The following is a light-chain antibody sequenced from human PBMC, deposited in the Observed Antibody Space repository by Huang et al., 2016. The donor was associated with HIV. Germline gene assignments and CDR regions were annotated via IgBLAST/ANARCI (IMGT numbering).Light chain of an antibody. CDR2: GAP. CDR3: QQYHNWPYT. Sequence: EIIMTQSPATLSLSPGEGASLSCRANQSVATNLAWYLHRPGQSPRILIFGAPTRASGLPGRFSGSGSGTQFTLTVSGLQSEDFAVYYCQQYHNWPYTFGQGTKLEI. J-gene: IGKJ2*01. CDR1: QSVATN. V-gene: IGKV3-15*01.